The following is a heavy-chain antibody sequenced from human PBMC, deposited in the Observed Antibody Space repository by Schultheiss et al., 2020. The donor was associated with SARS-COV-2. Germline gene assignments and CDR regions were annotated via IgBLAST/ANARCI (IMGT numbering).Heavy chain of an antibody. D-gene: IGHD6-6*01. V-gene: IGHV3-23*01. J-gene: IGHJ5*02. CDR3: ARGSPYSSSSGNWFDP. Sequence: GGSLRLSCAASGFTFSSYAMSWVRQAPGKGLEWVSTISGSGGSTYYADSVKGRFTISRDNSKNTLYLQMNSLRAEDTAVYYCARGSPYSSSSGNWFDPWGQGTLVTVSS. CDR1: GFTFSSYA. CDR2: ISGSGGST.